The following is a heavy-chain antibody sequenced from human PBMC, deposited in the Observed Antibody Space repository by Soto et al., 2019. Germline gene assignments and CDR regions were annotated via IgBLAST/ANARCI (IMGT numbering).Heavy chain of an antibody. V-gene: IGHV3-23*01. CDR2: ISGSGGST. J-gene: IGHJ4*02. CDR3: AKTSSASGRECPGR. D-gene: IGHD6-6*01. Sequence: DVKLLESGGGLARPGGSLRLSCAASGFTFSSYGMTWVRQAPGKGLEWVSAISGSGGSTFYADSLGGRFTISRDNSQNILFLEMKSLRAGDTAMYFCAKTSSASGRECPGRWGQGAQVTVSS. CDR1: GFTFSSYG.